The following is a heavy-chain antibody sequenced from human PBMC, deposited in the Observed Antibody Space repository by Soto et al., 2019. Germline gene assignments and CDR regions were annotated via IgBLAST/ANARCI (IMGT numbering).Heavy chain of an antibody. J-gene: IGHJ4*02. CDR2: IIPIFGTA. D-gene: IGHD6-19*01. Sequence: QVQLVQSGAEVKKPGSSVKVSCKASGGTFSSYAISWVRQAPGQGLEWMGGIIPIFGTANYAQKFQGRVTXXAXEYXSTAYMELSSLRSEDTAVYYCAQAPDSSGWYFGDYWGQGTLVTVSS. CDR3: AQAPDSSGWYFGDY. CDR1: GGTFSSYA. V-gene: IGHV1-69*12.